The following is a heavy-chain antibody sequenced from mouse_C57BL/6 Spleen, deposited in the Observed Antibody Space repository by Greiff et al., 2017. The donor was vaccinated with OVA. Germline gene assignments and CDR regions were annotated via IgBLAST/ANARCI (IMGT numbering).Heavy chain of an antibody. CDR3: ARPDPTVVAPFDY. CDR1: GYTFTSYG. D-gene: IGHD1-1*01. J-gene: IGHJ2*01. V-gene: IGHV1-81*01. Sequence: VQLQESGAELARPGASVKLSCKASGYTFTSYGISWVKQRTGQGLEWIGEIYPRSGNTYYNEKFKGKATLTADKSSSTAYMELRSLTSEDSAVYFCARPDPTVVAPFDYWGQGTTLTVSS. CDR2: IYPRSGNT.